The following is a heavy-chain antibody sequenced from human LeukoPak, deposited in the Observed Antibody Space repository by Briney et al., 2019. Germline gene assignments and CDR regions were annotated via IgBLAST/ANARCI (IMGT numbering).Heavy chain of an antibody. CDR2: ISSSSSYI. CDR1: GFTFSSYS. D-gene: IGHD3-22*01. CDR3: ARDGDYYDSSGYYYGAFDI. V-gene: IGHV3-21*01. J-gene: IGHJ3*02. Sequence: GGPLRLSCAASGFTFSSYSMNWVRQAPGKGLEWVSSISSSSSYIYYADSVKGRFTISRDNAKNSLYLQMNSLRAEDTAVYYCARDGDYYDSSGYYYGAFDIWGQGTMVTVSS.